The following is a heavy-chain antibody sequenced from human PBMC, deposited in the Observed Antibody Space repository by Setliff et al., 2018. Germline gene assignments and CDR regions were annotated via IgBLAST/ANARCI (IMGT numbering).Heavy chain of an antibody. CDR2: IYDSGST. J-gene: IGHJ4*02. D-gene: IGHD2-21*02. CDR1: GGSMRGISYY. CDR3: ARVVSDDYCGGDCSDY. V-gene: IGHV4-39*07. Sequence: CTVPGGSMRGISYYGGWVRPPPGEGLEWIGTIYDSGSTYYNPSLTSRVTISVDTSKNQFSLKLSSVTAADADVYYCARVVSDDYCGGDCSDYWGQGTLVTVSS.